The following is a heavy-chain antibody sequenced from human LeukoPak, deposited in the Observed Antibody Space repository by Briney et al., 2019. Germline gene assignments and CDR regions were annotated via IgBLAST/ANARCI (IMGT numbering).Heavy chain of an antibody. CDR3: ARAAYDSAGYLTL. CDR1: GFTVSSNQ. J-gene: IGHJ4*02. D-gene: IGHD3-22*01. CDR2: IWYDGSNK. V-gene: IGHV3-33*08. Sequence: GGFLRLSCVASGFTVSSNQMTWVRQAPGKGLEWVAVIWYDGSNKYYADSVKGRFTISRDNSKNTVYLQMNSLRAEDTAVYYCARAAYDSAGYLTLWGQGALVTVSS.